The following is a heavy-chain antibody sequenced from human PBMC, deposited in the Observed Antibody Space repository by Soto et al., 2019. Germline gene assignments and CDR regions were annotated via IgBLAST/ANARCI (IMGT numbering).Heavy chain of an antibody. CDR3: ARGGVCPLDN. D-gene: IGHD3-10*01. V-gene: IGHV4-4*02. CDR1: GGSISSSNW. Sequence: SETLSLTCAVSGGSISSSNWWSWVRQPPGKGLEWIGEVSHSGSPNYNSSLRSRVTISVDKSKEQFSLKLSSVTAADTAVYYCARGGVCPLDNWGPGTLVTVSS. CDR2: VSHSGSP. J-gene: IGHJ4*02.